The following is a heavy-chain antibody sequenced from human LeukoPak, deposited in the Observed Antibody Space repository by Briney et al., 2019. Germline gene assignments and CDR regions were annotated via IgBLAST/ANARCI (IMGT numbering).Heavy chain of an antibody. J-gene: IGHJ4*02. CDR1: GFTFSSYE. Sequence: PGGSLRLSCAASGFTFSSYEMKWVRQAPGKGPEWVSYISSSGSTIYYADSVKGRFTISRDNAKNSLYLQMNSLRAEDTAVYYCARVPRWYVIDYWGQGTLVTVSP. V-gene: IGHV3-48*03. CDR2: ISSSGSTI. D-gene: IGHD4-23*01. CDR3: ARVPRWYVIDY.